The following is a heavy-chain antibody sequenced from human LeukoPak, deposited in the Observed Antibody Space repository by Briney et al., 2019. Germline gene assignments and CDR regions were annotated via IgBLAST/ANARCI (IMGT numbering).Heavy chain of an antibody. CDR1: GHSFINYW. CDR2: IFPGDSHT. Sequence: GESLKISCKGPGHSFINYWIAWVRQMPGKGLEWIGIIFPGDSHTRYSPSFQGQVTISADMSIDTAYLQWSSLRASDTAMYYCARIAASWYGGSWGQGTLVFVSS. D-gene: IGHD4-23*01. V-gene: IGHV5-51*01. J-gene: IGHJ4*02. CDR3: ARIAASWYGGS.